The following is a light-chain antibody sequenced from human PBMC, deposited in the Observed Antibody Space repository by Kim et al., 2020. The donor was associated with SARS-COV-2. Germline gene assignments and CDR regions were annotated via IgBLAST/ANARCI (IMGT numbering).Light chain of an antibody. Sequence: QAGLTQPPSVFTDLGQTATLTCTGNSDNVGNQGAAWLQQHRGHPPKLLSYRNNNRPSGISEKFSASRSGNTASLTITGLQPEDEADYYCSAWDNRLSVWVFGGRTQLTVL. CDR1: SDNVGNQG. CDR2: RNN. CDR3: SAWDNRLSVWV. V-gene: IGLV10-54*04. J-gene: IGLJ3*02.